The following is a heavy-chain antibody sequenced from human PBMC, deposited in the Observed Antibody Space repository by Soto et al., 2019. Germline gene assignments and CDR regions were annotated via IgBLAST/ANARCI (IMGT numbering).Heavy chain of an antibody. D-gene: IGHD6-13*01. V-gene: IGHV4-59*02. J-gene: IGHJ4*02. CDR3: ATSYGNAWYTY. Sequence: AXXTLSLTCSFSRDSVSGHYLTWIRRSPEKGLERMGXMHYNXFSHYNHSLKXXLTLSVDXXKNHFTLQMTSVPVADPAVYYCATSYGNAWYTYWGQGTQVTVSS. CDR2: MHYNXFS. CDR1: RDSVSGHY.